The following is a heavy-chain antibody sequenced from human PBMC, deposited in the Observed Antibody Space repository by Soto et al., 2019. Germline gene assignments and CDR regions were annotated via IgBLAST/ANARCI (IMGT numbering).Heavy chain of an antibody. Sequence: EVQLLESGGGLVQSGGSLRLSCTASGFTFSGYAMSWVRQAPGKGLEWVSAISGSGGSTYYADSVKGHFNIHRDNSKNQLYLQMNSLRAEDTAVYYCAKDQDYDRRYYFDYWGQGTLVTVPS. J-gene: IGHJ4*02. CDR2: ISGSGGST. CDR1: GFTFSGYA. V-gene: IGHV3-23*01. D-gene: IGHD3-16*01. CDR3: AKDQDYDRRYYFDY.